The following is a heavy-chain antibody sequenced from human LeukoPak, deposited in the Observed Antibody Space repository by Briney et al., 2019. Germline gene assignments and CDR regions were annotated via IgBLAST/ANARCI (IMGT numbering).Heavy chain of an antibody. CDR2: IYYSGST. CDR1: GGSISTYY. V-gene: IGHV4-59*08. J-gene: IGHJ4*02. Sequence: SETLSLTCTVSGGSISTYYWSWIRQPPGQGLEWIGYIYYSGSTYYNPSLKSRVTISVDTSKNQFSLNLSSVTAADTAVYYCARATNRNDFSNYGNPPFDYWGQGTLVTVSS. D-gene: IGHD4-11*01. CDR3: ARATNRNDFSNYGNPPFDY.